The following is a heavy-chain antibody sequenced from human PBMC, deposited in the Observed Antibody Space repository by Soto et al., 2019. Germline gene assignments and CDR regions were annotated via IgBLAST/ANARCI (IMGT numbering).Heavy chain of an antibody. CDR3: ASQMVRGVIIPHYGMDV. CDR2: IIPIFGTA. Sequence: ASVKVSCKASGGTFSSYAISWVRQAPGQGLEWMGGIIPIFGTANYAQKFQGRVTITADKSTSTAYMELSSLRSEDTAVYYCASQMVRGVIIPHYGMDVWGQGTTVTVYS. CDR1: GGTFSSYA. J-gene: IGHJ6*02. V-gene: IGHV1-69*06. D-gene: IGHD3-10*01.